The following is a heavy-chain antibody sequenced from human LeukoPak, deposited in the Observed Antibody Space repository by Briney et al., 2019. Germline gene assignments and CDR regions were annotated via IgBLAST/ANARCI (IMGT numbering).Heavy chain of an antibody. CDR3: TTFGYDAFDI. V-gene: IGHV3-15*01. D-gene: IGHD5-12*01. Sequence: NSGGSLRLSCAASEFTFSNAWMNWVRQAPGKGLEWVGRINGKTDGGTTDYAAPVKGRFTISRDDSKNTLYLQMNSLKTEDTAVYYCTTFGYDAFDIWGQGTMVTVSS. CDR2: INGKTDGGTT. CDR1: EFTFSNAW. J-gene: IGHJ3*02.